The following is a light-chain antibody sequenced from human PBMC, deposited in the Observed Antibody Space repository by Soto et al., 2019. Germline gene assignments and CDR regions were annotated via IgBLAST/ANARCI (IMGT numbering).Light chain of an antibody. J-gene: IGLJ3*02. CDR2: STN. V-gene: IGLV8-61*01. CDR1: SGSVSTSYY. Sequence: QTVVTQEPSFSVSPGRTVTLTCGLSSGSVSTSYYPSWYQQTPGQAPRTLIYSTNTRSSGVPDRFSGSILGNKAALTITGAQAEYESDYYCVLYMGSGIWVFGGGTKLTVL. CDR3: VLYMGSGIWV.